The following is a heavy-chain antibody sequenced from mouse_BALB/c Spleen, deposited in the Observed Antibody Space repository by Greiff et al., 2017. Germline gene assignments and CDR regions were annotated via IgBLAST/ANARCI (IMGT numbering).Heavy chain of an antibody. CDR3: TRDGNYEDAMDY. CDR1: GFTFSNYW. J-gene: IGHJ4*01. Sequence: EVQGVESGGGLVQPGGSMKLSCVASGFTFSNYWMNWVRQSPEKGLEWVAEIRLKSNNYATHYAESVKGRFTISRDDSKSSVYLQMNNLRAEDTGIYYCTRDGNYEDAMDYWGQGTSVTVSS. CDR2: IRLKSNNYAT. D-gene: IGHD2-1*01. V-gene: IGHV6-6*02.